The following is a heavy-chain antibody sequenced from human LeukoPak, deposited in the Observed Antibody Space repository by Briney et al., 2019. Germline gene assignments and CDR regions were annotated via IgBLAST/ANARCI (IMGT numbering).Heavy chain of an antibody. J-gene: IGHJ4*02. CDR1: GYTFTSYD. D-gene: IGHD6-19*01. CDR3: ARVSGSGWYADY. Sequence: ASVKVSCKASGYTFTSYDINWVRQATGQGLEWMGWMNPNSGNTGYAQKFQGGVTMTRNTSISTAYMELSSLRSEDTAMYYCARVSGSGWYADYWGQGTLVTVSS. CDR2: MNPNSGNT. V-gene: IGHV1-8*01.